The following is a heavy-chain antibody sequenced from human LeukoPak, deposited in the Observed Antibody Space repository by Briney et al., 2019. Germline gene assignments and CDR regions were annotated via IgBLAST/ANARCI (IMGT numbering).Heavy chain of an antibody. D-gene: IGHD6-19*01. J-gene: IGHJ6*03. V-gene: IGHV1-8*03. CDR2: MNPNSGNT. CDR1: GYTFTSYD. Sequence: ASVKVSCKASGYTFTSYDINWVRQATGQGLEWMGWMNPNSGNTGYAQKFQGRVTITRNTSISTAYMELSSLRSEDTAVYYCARQIKESNSGWYSDYYYYYMDVWGKGTTVTVSS. CDR3: ARQIKESNSGWYSDYYYYYMDV.